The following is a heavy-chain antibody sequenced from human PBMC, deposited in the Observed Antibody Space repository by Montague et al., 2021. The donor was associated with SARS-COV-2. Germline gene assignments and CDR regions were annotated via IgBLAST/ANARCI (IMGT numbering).Heavy chain of an antibody. CDR3: TRVVVVVPASPAPTLFDP. V-gene: IGHV4-61*09. CDR1: GGSVSSRSHS. CDR2: IYATGSA. J-gene: IGHJ5*02. Sequence: TLSLTCTVSGGSVSSRSHSWSWIRQPAGKGLEWIGHIYATGSAKYNPSLESRVTISVDTSNNQFSLRLNSVTAADTAVYYCTRVVVVVPASPAPTLFDPWGQGTLVTVSS. D-gene: IGHD2-15*01.